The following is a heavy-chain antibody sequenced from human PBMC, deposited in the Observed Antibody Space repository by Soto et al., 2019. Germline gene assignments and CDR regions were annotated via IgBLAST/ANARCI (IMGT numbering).Heavy chain of an antibody. CDR3: ARGPIAKDLGPFDY. CDR1: GGSFSTYY. Sequence: QVQLQQWGAGLLRPSETLSLTCAVNGGSFSTYYWSWIRQPPGRGLEWVGEINHSGSTNYNPSLKSGVTMSVDPSKNQFSLKLSSVTAADTAVYYCARGPIAKDLGPFDYWGQGTLVTVSS. CDR2: INHSGST. V-gene: IGHV4-34*01. J-gene: IGHJ4*02.